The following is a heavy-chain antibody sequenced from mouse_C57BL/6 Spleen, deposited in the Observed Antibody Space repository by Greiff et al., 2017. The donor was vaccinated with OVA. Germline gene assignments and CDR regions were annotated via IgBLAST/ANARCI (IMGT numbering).Heavy chain of an antibody. D-gene: IGHD1-1*01. CDR3: ARGGLTTVVATPDY. V-gene: IGHV1-26*01. CDR1: GYTFTDYY. J-gene: IGHJ2*01. Sequence: VQLQQSGPELVKPGASVKISCKASGYTFTDYYMNWVKQSHGKSLEWIGDINPNNGGTSYNQKFKGKATLTVDKSSSTAYMELRSLTSEDSAVYYCARGGLTTVVATPDYWGQGTTLTVSS. CDR2: INPNNGGT.